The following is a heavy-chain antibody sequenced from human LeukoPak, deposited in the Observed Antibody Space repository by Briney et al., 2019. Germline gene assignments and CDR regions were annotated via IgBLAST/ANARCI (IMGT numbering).Heavy chain of an antibody. Sequence: GGSLRLSCAASGFTFSSYAMNWVRQAPGKELEWVSSISLTSNDRYYAASVRGRFIISRDNAKNLLSLQMNSLRAEDTALYYCARGDTSLQRNDALDIWGQGTMVSVSS. CDR2: ISLTSNDR. V-gene: IGHV3-21*01. CDR1: GFTFSSYA. D-gene: IGHD2/OR15-2a*01. CDR3: ARGDTSLQRNDALDI. J-gene: IGHJ3*02.